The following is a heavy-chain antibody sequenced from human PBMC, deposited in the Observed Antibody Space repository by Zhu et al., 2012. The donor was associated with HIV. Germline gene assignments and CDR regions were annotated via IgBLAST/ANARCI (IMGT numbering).Heavy chain of an antibody. V-gene: IGHV4-39*01. J-gene: IGHJ4*02. D-gene: IGHD6-19*01. CDR3: ARWVSSGDYYFD. CDR2: IYYSGST. Sequence: QVQLQESGPGLVKPSETLSLTCTVSGGSISSSSYYWGWIRQPPGKGLEWIGSIYYSGSTYYNPSLKSRVTISVDTSKNQFSLKLSSVTAADTAVYYCARWVSSGDYYFDYGAREPWSPSPQ. CDR1: GGSISSSSYY.